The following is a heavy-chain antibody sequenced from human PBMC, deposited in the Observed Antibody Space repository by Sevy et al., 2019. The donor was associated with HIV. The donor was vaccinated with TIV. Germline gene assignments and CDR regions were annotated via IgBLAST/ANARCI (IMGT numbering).Heavy chain of an antibody. D-gene: IGHD1-26*01. J-gene: IGHJ4*02. Sequence: ASVKVSCKVSGYTLTELSMHWVRQAPGKGLEWMGGFDPEDGETIYAQKFQGRVTMTEDTSTDTAYMELSSLRSEDTAVYYCATPGFRTRMEIHSGSYYYFDYWGQGTLVTVSS. CDR3: ATPGFRTRMEIHSGSYYYFDY. CDR2: FDPEDGET. CDR1: GYTLTELS. V-gene: IGHV1-24*01.